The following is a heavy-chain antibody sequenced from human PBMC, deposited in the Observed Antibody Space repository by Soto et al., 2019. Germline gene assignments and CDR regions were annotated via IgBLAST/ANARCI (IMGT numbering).Heavy chain of an antibody. CDR2: FDPEDGET. CDR3: ARGPIDIVVVPAATLEYYYYYYMDV. D-gene: IGHD2-2*01. CDR1: GYTLTELS. V-gene: IGHV1-24*01. J-gene: IGHJ6*03. Sequence: ASVKVSCKVSGYTLTELSMHWVRQAPGKGLERMGGFDPEDGETNYAQKFQGRVTMTRDTSINTAYMELSRLRSEDTAVYYCARGPIDIVVVPAATLEYYYYYYMDVWGKGTTVTVSS.